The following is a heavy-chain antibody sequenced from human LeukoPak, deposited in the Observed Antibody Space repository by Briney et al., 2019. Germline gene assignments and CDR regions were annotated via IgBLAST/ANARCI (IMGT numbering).Heavy chain of an antibody. CDR2: ISSNGGST. CDR1: GFTFSSYA. D-gene: IGHD2/OR15-2a*01. CDR3: ARDNRDYYMDV. V-gene: IGHV3-64*01. Sequence: GGSLRLSCAASGFTFSSYAMHWVRQAPGKGLEYVSAISSNGGSTYYANSVKGRFTISRDNSKNTLYLQMGSLRAEDMAVYYCARDNRDYYMDVWAKGTTVTVSS. J-gene: IGHJ6*03.